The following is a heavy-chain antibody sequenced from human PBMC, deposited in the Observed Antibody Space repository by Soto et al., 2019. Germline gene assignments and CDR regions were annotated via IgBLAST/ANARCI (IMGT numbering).Heavy chain of an antibody. CDR1: GFTFSSYA. J-gene: IGHJ6*02. CDR3: ARSRSAMADGMNV. Sequence: GGSLRLSCAASGFTFSSYAMHWVRQAPGKGLEYVSAISSNGGSTYYADSVKGRFTISRDISRKTVYLQMNNLRGEDTALYFCARSRSAMADGMNVWGQGTTVTVSS. V-gene: IGHV3-64*02. D-gene: IGHD5-18*01. CDR2: ISSNGGST.